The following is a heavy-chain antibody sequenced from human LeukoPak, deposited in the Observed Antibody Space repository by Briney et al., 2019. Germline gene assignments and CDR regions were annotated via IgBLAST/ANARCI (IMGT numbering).Heavy chain of an antibody. CDR1: GFTFSNAW. J-gene: IGHJ6*02. CDR3: TTAGYGFSYYYYGMDV. CDR2: IKSKTDGGTT. V-gene: IGHV3-15*01. Sequence: GGSLRLSCAASGFTFSNAWMSWVRQAPGKGLEWVGRIKSKTDGGTTDYAAPVKGRFTISRDDSKNTLYLQMNSLKTEDTAVYYCTTAGYGFSYYYYGMDVWGQGATVTVSS. D-gene: IGHD5-12*01.